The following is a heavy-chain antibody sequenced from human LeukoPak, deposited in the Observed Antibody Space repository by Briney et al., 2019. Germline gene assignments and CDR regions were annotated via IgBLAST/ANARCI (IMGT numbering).Heavy chain of an antibody. CDR2: INPNSGGT. Sequence: GASVKVSCKASGDTFTGYYMHWVRQAPGQGLEWMGWINPNSGGTNYAQKFQGRVTMTRDTSISTAYMELSRLRSDDTAVYYCARDRYFDWLSPFYWGQGTLVTVSS. CDR1: GDTFTGYY. D-gene: IGHD3-9*01. J-gene: IGHJ4*02. CDR3: ARDRYFDWLSPFY. V-gene: IGHV1-2*02.